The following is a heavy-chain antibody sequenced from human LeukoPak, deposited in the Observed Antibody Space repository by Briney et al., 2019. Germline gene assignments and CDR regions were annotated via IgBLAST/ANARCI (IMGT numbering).Heavy chain of an antibody. CDR3: AGYGGSSL. V-gene: IGHV3-66*01. CDR2: IYNSGDT. Sequence: QSGESLRLSCAVSGFFVGNNHLAWVRQAPGQGLECVSTIYNSGDTFFADSVKGRFTISRDNSRNTVYLQMNNLRADDTAMYYCAGYGGSSLWGQGTLVTVSS. CDR1: GFFVGNNH. J-gene: IGHJ4*02. D-gene: IGHD2-15*01.